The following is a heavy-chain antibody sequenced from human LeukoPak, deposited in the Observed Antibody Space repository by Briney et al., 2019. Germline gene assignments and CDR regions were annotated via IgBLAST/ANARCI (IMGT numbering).Heavy chain of an antibody. D-gene: IGHD3-22*01. J-gene: IGHJ4*02. CDR2: ISGSGGST. CDR1: GFTFSSNA. Sequence: GGSLRLSCAASGFTFSSNAMSWVRQAPGKGLEWVSAISGSGGSTYYADSVKGRFTISRDNSRNTLYLQMNSLRAEDTAVYYCAKGVRRSSDYSSPVDYWGQGTLVTVSS. CDR3: AKGVRRSSDYSSPVDY. V-gene: IGHV3-23*01.